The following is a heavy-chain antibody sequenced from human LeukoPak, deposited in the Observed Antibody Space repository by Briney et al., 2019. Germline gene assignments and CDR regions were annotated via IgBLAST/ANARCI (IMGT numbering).Heavy chain of an antibody. CDR2: TRYDGSNK. V-gene: IGHV3-30*02. J-gene: IGHJ4*02. CDR3: AKDRKQLASDY. Sequence: PGGSLRLSCAASGFTFSSYGMHWVRQAPGKGLEWVAFTRYDGSNKYYADSVKGRFTISRDNSKNTLYLQMNSLRAEDTAVYYCAKDRKQLASDYWGQGTLVTVSS. CDR1: GFTFSSYG. D-gene: IGHD6-6*01.